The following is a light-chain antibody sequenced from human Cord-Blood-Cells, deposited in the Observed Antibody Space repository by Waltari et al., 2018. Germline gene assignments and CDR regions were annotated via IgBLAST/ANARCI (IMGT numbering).Light chain of an antibody. CDR1: QSVSSSY. V-gene: IGKV3-20*01. CDR3: QQYGSSPT. Sequence: EIVLTQSPGTLSLSPGERATLSCRASQSVSSSYLAWYQQKPGQAPRLLSYGASSRAPGIPDRCSGSGSGADFTLTISRLDPEDVVVYYCQQYGSSPTFGQGTKVEIK. CDR2: GAS. J-gene: IGKJ1*01.